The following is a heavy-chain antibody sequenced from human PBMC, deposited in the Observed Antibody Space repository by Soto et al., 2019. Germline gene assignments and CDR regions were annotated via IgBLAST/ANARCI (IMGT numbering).Heavy chain of an antibody. CDR1: GGSISSGNSYS. CDR2: ISHTGST. CDR3: ARAVAPYLGTWFDP. D-gene: IGHD3-16*01. V-gene: IGHV4-30-2*01. Sequence: TLSLTCAVSGGSISSGNSYSWSWIRQPPGKGLEWIGSISHTGSTSYNPSLKGRVTMSVDKSKNQFSLKLSSVTAADMAVYYCARAVAPYLGTWFDPWGQGTLVTVSS. J-gene: IGHJ5*02.